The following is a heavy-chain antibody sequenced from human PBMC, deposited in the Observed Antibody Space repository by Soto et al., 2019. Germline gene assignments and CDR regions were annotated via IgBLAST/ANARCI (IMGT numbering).Heavy chain of an antibody. J-gene: IGHJ4*02. D-gene: IGHD3-10*01. CDR1: GYIFLSYG. CDR3: VRDLDGSGSYYTDY. Sequence: QVQLVQSGAEVKKPGASVKVSCKTSGYIFLSYGLSWVRHAPGQGLEWMGWIKPFDATTKYAQKFQGRVSMTIDTSTSSVYMELRSLRSDDTAVYYCVRDLDGSGSYYTDYWGRGTLVTVSS. CDR2: IKPFDATT. V-gene: IGHV1-18*04.